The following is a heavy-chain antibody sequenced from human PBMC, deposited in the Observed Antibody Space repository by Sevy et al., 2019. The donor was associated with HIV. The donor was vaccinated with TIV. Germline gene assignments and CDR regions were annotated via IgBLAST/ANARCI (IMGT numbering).Heavy chain of an antibody. CDR1: GFTFSSYG. V-gene: IGHV3-30*03. J-gene: IGHJ6*02. CDR2: ISYDGSNK. CDR3: ATTDSSGAYYYGMDV. D-gene: IGHD3-22*01. Sequence: GGSLRLSCAASGFTFSSYGMHWVRQAPGKGLEWVAVISYDGSNKYYADSVKGRCTISRENSKNTLYLQMNSLRAEDTAVYYCATTDSSGAYYYGMDVWGQGTTVTVSS.